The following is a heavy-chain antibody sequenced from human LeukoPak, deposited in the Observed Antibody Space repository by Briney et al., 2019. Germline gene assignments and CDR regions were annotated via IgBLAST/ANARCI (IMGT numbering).Heavy chain of an antibody. D-gene: IGHD4-17*01. V-gene: IGHV4-30-4*01. Sequence: SETLSLTCTVSGGSISSGDYYWSWIRQPPGKGLEWIGYIYYSGSTYYNPSLKSRVTISVGTSKNQFSLKLSSVTAADTAVYYCARDSRLRWGDLRGTDYWGQGTLVTVSS. CDR1: GGSISSGDYY. J-gene: IGHJ4*02. CDR3: ARDSRLRWGDLRGTDY. CDR2: IYYSGST.